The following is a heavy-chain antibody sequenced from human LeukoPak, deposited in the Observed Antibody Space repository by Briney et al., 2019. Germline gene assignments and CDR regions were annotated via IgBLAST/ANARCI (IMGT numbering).Heavy chain of an antibody. D-gene: IGHD1-26*01. CDR3: ARARWDRARYFDY. CDR1: GYTFTGYY. Sequence: ASVKVSCKASGYTFTGYYMHWVRQAPGQGLEWMGWINPNSGGTNYAQKFQGRVTMTRDTSISTAYMELTRLTSDDTAVYFCARARWDRARYFDYWGQGTLVTVSS. V-gene: IGHV1-2*02. J-gene: IGHJ4*02. CDR2: INPNSGGT.